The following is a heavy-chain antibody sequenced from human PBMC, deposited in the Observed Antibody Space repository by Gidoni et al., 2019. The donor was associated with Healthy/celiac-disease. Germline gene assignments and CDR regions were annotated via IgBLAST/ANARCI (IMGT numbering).Heavy chain of an antibody. CDR2: ISCNSGSI. CDR3: AKDQGAFDI. V-gene: IGHV3-9*01. J-gene: IGHJ3*02. Sequence: ISCNSGSIGYADSVKGRFTISRDNAKNSLYLQMNSLRAEDTALYYCAKDQGAFDIWGQGTMVTVSS.